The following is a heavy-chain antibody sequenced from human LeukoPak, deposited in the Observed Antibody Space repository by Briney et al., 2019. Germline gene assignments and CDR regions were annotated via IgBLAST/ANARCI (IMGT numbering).Heavy chain of an antibody. CDR2: ISSRGKTT. J-gene: IGHJ1*01. V-gene: IGHV3-11*01. D-gene: IGHD5-24*01. Sequence: GGSLRLSCAASGFTFSDYYMSWIRQAPGKGLEWLSYISSRGKTTHFADSVKGRFSVSRDNTNNTLYVQMNSLRAEDTAVYFCARGRDGYKYWGQGTLITVSS. CDR3: ARGRDGYKY. CDR1: GFTFSDYY.